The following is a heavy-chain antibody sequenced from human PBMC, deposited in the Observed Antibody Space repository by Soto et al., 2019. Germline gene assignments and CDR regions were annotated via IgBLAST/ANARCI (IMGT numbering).Heavy chain of an antibody. Sequence: QVQLVESGGGVVQPGRSLRLSCAASGFTFSSYGMHWVRQAPGKGLEWVAVISYDGSNKYYADSVKGRFTISRDNSKNTLYLQMISLRAEDTAVYYCAKGQDRYYYGMDVWGQGTTVTVSS. V-gene: IGHV3-30*18. J-gene: IGHJ6*02. CDR2: ISYDGSNK. CDR1: GFTFSSYG. CDR3: AKGQDRYYYGMDV.